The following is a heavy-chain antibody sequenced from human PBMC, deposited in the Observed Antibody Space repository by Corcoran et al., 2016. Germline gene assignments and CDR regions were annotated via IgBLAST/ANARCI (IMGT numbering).Heavy chain of an antibody. CDR3: ARDQLTYCSSTSCFWDYYYGMDV. V-gene: IGHV1-46*01. CDR1: GYTFTSYY. CDR2: INPSGGST. J-gene: IGHJ6*02. Sequence: QVQLVQSGAEVKKPGASVKVSCKASGYTFTSYYMHWVRQAPGQGLEWMGIINPSGGSTSYAQKFQGRVTMTRATSTSTVYMELSSLRSEDTAVYYCARDQLTYCSSTSCFWDYYYGMDVWGQGTTVTVSS. D-gene: IGHD2-2*01.